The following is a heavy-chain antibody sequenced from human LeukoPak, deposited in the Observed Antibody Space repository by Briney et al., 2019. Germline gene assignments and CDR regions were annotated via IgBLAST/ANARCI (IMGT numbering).Heavy chain of an antibody. V-gene: IGHV4-59*01. D-gene: IGHD2-2*01. J-gene: IGHJ4*02. CDR2: IHDSGIN. CDR1: GGSISSYY. CDR3: ARDMTRPYFFDH. Sequence: PSETLSLTCTVSGGSISSYYWSWIRQPPGKGLEWIGYIHDSGINNYNLSLKSRVTMSVDTSKNQFSLKLRSVTPADTAVYYCARDMTRPYFFDHWGQGTLVTVSS.